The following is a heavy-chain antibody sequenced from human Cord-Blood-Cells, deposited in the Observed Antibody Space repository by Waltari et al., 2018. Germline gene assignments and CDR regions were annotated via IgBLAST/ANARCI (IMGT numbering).Heavy chain of an antibody. CDR2: ISSSSSTI. D-gene: IGHD6-13*01. CDR3: ASPGIAAAGPYFDY. V-gene: IGHV3-48*02. Sequence: EVQLVESGGGLVQPGGSPRLSCAASGFTFSSYSMKWVRQAPGKGLEWVSYISSSSSTIYYADSVKGRFPISRDNAKNSLYLQINNLRDEDTAVYYCASPGIAAAGPYFDYWGQGTLVTVSS. CDR1: GFTFSSYS. J-gene: IGHJ4*02.